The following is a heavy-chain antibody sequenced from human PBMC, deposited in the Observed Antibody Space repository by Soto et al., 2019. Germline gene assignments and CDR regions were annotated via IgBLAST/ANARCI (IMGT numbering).Heavy chain of an antibody. D-gene: IGHD2-15*01. Sequence: GGSLRLSCTASGLILSSHEMNWVRQAPGKGLEWVPYISSSGNLIYYADSVKGRFTISRDNAKNSLSLQTNSLRPEDTGVYYCAREEDALRDAMDVWGQGTTVTVSS. V-gene: IGHV3-48*03. CDR3: AREEDALRDAMDV. CDR1: GLILSSHE. J-gene: IGHJ6*02. CDR2: ISSSGNLI.